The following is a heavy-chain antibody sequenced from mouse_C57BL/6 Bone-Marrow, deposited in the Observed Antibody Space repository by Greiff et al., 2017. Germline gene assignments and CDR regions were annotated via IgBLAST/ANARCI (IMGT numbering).Heavy chain of an antibody. D-gene: IGHD1-1*02. CDR1: GYTFTSYY. CDR3: SRSGYGGFAY. Sequence: VQLQQPGAELVKPGASVKLSCKASGYTFTSYYMYWVKQRPRQGLEWIGGINPRNGGTNFNEKFKSKAALTADNSSNTAYMQLSSLTSEDSAVYYCSRSGYGGFAYWGQGTLVTVSA. V-gene: IGHV1-53*01. CDR2: INPRNGGT. J-gene: IGHJ3*01.